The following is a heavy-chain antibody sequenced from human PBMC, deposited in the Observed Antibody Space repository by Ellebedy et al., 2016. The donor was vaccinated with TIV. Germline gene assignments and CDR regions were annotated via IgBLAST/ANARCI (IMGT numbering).Heavy chain of an antibody. CDR1: VFSLDSSGVG. J-gene: IGHJ3*02. V-gene: IGHV2-5*01. CDR3: AHEEWLLLPNSSDAFDI. Sequence: SGPTLVXPTQTLTLTCTCAFSVFSLDSSGVGVGWIRQPPGKALEWLALIYWNDDKRYSPSLRSRLTITKDTSKNQVVLTMTNMDPVDTATYYCAHEEWLLLPNSSDAFDIWGQGTMVTVSS. D-gene: IGHD3-22*01. CDR2: IYWNDDK.